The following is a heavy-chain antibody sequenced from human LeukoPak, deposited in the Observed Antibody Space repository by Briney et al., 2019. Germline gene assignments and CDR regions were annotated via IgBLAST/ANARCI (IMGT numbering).Heavy chain of an antibody. V-gene: IGHV3-53*01. J-gene: IGHJ4*02. CDR2: IYSGGST. D-gene: IGHD1-1*01. Sequence: GGSLRLSCAASGFTVSSNHMSWVRQAPGKGLEWVSVIYSGGSTDYADSVKGRFTISRDNLKNTLYHQMNSLSAEDTAVYYCARGPAGYNWGQGTLVTFSS. CDR3: ARGPAGYN. CDR1: GFTVSSNH.